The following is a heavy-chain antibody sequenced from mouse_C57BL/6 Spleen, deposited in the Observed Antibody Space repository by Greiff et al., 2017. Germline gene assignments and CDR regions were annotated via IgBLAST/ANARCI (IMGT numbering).Heavy chain of an antibody. CDR3: ARQRDSNYGDYAMDY. CDR2: ISNGGGST. J-gene: IGHJ4*01. V-gene: IGHV5-12*01. CDR1: GFTFSDYY. D-gene: IGHD2-5*01. Sequence: EVQLQESGGGLVQPGGSLKLSCAASGFTFSDYYMYWVRQTPEKRLEWVAYISNGGGSTYYPDTVKGRFTISRDNAKNTLYLQMSRLKSEDTAMYYCARQRDSNYGDYAMDYWGQGTSVTVSS.